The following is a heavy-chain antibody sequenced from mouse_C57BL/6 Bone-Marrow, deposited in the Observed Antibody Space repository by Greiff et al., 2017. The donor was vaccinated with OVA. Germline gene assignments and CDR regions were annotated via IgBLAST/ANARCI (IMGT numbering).Heavy chain of an antibody. J-gene: IGHJ3*01. Sequence: EVQLVESGGGLVQPGASLRLSCAASGFTFTDYYMSWVRQPPGKAPEWLALIRNKANGYTTAYTVSVQGRFTISRDNSQNLLYLQMNTQEAEDSAAYSCVKAAFAYWGQGTLVTVSA. CDR2: IRNKANGYTT. CDR3: VKAAFAY. CDR1: GFTFTDYY. V-gene: IGHV7-4*01.